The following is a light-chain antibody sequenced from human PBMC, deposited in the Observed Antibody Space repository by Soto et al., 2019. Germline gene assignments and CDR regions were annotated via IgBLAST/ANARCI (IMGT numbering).Light chain of an antibody. J-gene: IGLJ2*01. CDR3: AVWDDSLNGVL. CDR1: SSNIGGNI. V-gene: IGLV1-44*01. Sequence: QAVLTQSPSTSGTPGQRVTISCSGSSSNIGGNIVNWYQQIPGTAPKLLIYNNNGRPSGVPDRFSGSKSGTSASLAISGLQSEDEDDYYCAVWDDSLNGVLFGGGTKLTVL. CDR2: NNN.